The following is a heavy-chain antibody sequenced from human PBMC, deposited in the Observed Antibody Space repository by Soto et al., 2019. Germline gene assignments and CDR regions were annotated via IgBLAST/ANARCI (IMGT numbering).Heavy chain of an antibody. D-gene: IGHD6-19*01. CDR2: ISTYNGNT. Sequence: QVQLVQSGAEVKKPGASVKVSCKASGYSFTSYGISWVRQAPGQGLEWMGRISTYNGNTHYAQKLRGRVTMTTDTSTSTAYMEVRSLRSDDTAVYFCARDSQLAGTDYYYGLVVWGQGTTVTVSS. J-gene: IGHJ6*02. CDR1: GYSFTSYG. V-gene: IGHV1-18*01. CDR3: ARDSQLAGTDYYYGLVV.